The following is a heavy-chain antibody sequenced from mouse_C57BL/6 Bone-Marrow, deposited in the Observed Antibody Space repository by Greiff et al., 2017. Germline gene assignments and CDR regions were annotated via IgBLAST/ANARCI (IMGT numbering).Heavy chain of an antibody. Sequence: QVQLQQPGAELVRPGTSVKLSCKASGYTFTSYWMHWVKQRPGQGLEWIGVIDPSDSYTNYNQKFKGKATLTVDTSSSTAYMQLSSLTSEDSAVYYGARWRYSNYFWYFDVWGKGTTVTVSS. D-gene: IGHD2-5*01. CDR2: IDPSDSYT. J-gene: IGHJ1*03. CDR3: ARWRYSNYFWYFDV. CDR1: GYTFTSYW. V-gene: IGHV1-59*01.